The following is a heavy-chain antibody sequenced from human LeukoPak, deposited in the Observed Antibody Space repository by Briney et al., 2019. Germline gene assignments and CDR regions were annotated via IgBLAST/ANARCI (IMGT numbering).Heavy chain of an antibody. CDR1: GYSFASYW. D-gene: IGHD2-15*01. J-gene: IGHJ4*02. Sequence: GESLKISCKGSGYSFASYWIGWVRQMPGKGLEWMGIIYPGDSDTRYSPSFQGQVTISADKSISTAYLQWSSLKASDTAMYYCARRSLGYCSDGSCFTWYFDYWGQGTLVTVSS. CDR3: ARRSLGYCSDGSCFTWYFDY. V-gene: IGHV5-51*01. CDR2: IYPGDSDT.